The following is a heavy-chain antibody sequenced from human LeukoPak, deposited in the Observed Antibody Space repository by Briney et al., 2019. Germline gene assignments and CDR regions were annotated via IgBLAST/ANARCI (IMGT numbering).Heavy chain of an antibody. Sequence: GGSLRLSCAASGFTFSSYAMSWVRQAPGKGLEWVSAISGSGGSTYYADSVKGRFTISRDNSKNTLYLQMNSLRAEDTAVYYCARWGTAMVTFDYWGQGTLVTVSS. CDR2: ISGSGGST. J-gene: IGHJ4*02. D-gene: IGHD5-18*01. V-gene: IGHV3-23*01. CDR1: GFTFSSYA. CDR3: ARWGTAMVTFDY.